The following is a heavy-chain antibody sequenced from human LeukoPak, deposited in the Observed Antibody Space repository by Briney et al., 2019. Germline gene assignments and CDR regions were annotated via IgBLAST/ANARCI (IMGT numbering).Heavy chain of an antibody. CDR2: IKQDGSEK. V-gene: IGHV3-7*01. J-gene: IGHJ4*02. D-gene: IGHD1-26*01. CDR3: ARDKRVVGATGVGDY. Sequence: PGGSLRLSCAASGFTFSSYWMSWVRQAPGKGLEWVANIKQDGSEKYFVDSVEGRFTISRDNAKNSLYLQMNSLRAEDTAVYFCARDKRVVGATGVGDYWGQGTLVTVSS. CDR1: GFTFSSYW.